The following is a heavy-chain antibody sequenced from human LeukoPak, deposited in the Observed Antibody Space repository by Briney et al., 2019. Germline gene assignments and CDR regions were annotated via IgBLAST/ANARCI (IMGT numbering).Heavy chain of an antibody. Sequence: GGSLRLSCAASGFTFSDYYMSWIRQAPGKGLEWVAVISYDGSNKYYADSVKGRFTISRDNSRNTLYLQMNSLRAEDTAVYYCARDLFLGPPDYWGQGTLVTVSS. CDR1: GFTFSDYY. D-gene: IGHD3-3*01. V-gene: IGHV3-30-3*01. CDR2: ISYDGSNK. CDR3: ARDLFLGPPDY. J-gene: IGHJ4*02.